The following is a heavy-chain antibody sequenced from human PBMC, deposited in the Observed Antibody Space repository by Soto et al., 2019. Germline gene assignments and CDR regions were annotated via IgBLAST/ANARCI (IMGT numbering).Heavy chain of an antibody. CDR3: ASPKIAFYNWFDP. Sequence: PWETLSLTCTISGDSISSYYWSWIRQHPGKGLEWIGYIYYSGSTYYNPSLKSRVTISVDTSKNQFSLKLSSVTAADTAVYYCASPKIAFYNWFDPWGQGTLVTVSS. V-gene: IGHV4-59*08. J-gene: IGHJ5*02. CDR1: GDSISSYY. CDR2: IYYSGST. D-gene: IGHD3-3*02.